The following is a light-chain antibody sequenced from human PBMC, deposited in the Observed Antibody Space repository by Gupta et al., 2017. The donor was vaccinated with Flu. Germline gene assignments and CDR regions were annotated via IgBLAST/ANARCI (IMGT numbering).Light chain of an antibody. CDR1: SSNIGSNY. J-gene: IGLJ2*01. V-gene: IGLV1-47*01. CDR3: AAWDDSLSVHVV. CDR2: RNN. Sequence: QSVLTQPPPASGTPGQRVTISCSGSSSNIGSNYVYWYQQLPGTAPNLLIYRNNQRPSGVPDRFSGSKSGTSASLAISLLRSEDEADYYCAAWDDSLSVHVVFGGGTKLTVL.